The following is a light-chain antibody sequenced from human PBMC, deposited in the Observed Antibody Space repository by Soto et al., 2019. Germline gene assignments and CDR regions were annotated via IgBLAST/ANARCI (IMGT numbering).Light chain of an antibody. CDR1: QSISSSY. J-gene: IGKJ2*01. Sequence: EIVLTQSPGTLSLSPGERATLSCRTSQSISSSYLAWYQQKPGQAPRLILYGTSTRATGIPDRFSGSGSGTDFTLTISRLEPEYFAVYHCQQYYSSPPRYTFGQGTNLEIK. CDR2: GTS. V-gene: IGKV3-20*01. CDR3: QQYYSSPPRYT.